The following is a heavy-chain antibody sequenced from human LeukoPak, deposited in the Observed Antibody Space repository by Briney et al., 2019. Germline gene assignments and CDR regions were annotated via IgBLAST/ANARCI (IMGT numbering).Heavy chain of an antibody. CDR2: ISGSGGST. Sequence: GGSLRLSCAASGFTFSSYAMSWVRQAPGKGLEWVSAISGSGGSTYYADSVKGRFTISRDNSKNTLYLQMDSLRAEDTAVYYCAKDPGAYCSGGSCYSPHFDYWGQGTLVTVSS. D-gene: IGHD2-15*01. CDR1: GFTFSSYA. V-gene: IGHV3-23*01. J-gene: IGHJ4*02. CDR3: AKDPGAYCSGGSCYSPHFDY.